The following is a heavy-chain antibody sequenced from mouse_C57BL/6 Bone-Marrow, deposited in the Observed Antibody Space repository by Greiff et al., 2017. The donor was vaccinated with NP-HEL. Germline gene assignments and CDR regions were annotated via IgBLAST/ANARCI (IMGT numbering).Heavy chain of an antibody. V-gene: IGHV1-39*01. J-gene: IGHJ1*03. CDR1: GYSFTDYN. Sequence: EVQLQQSGPELVKPGASVKISCKASGYSFTDYNMNWVKRSNGKSLEWIGVINPNYGTTSYNQKFKGKATLTVDQSSSTAYMQLNSLTSEDSAVYYCITTVVPHWYFDVWGTGTTVTVSS. D-gene: IGHD1-1*01. CDR3: ITTVVPHWYFDV. CDR2: INPNYGTT.